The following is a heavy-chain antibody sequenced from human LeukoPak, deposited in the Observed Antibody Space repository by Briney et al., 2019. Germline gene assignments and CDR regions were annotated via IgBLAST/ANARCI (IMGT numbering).Heavy chain of an antibody. CDR2: IIPILGIA. D-gene: IGHD3-10*01. J-gene: IGHJ4*02. V-gene: IGHV1-69*04. CDR1: GGTFSSYA. Sequence: GASVKVSCKASGGTFSSYAISWVRQAPGQGLGWMGRIIPILGIANYAQKFQGRVTIPADKSTSTAYMELSSLRSEDTAVYYCARGVKWFGESHFDYWGQGTLVTVSS. CDR3: ARGVKWFGESHFDY.